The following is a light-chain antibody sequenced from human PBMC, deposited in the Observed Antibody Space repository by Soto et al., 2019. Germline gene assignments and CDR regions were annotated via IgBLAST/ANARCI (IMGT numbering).Light chain of an antibody. Sequence: AIRMTQSPSSFSASTGDRVTITCRASQGISSYLAWYQQRPGTGPKLLIYAASTLXXGVPSRFSGSGSGTXXXXXXXXLXSEDFATYYXXQYYSYPTFGGGTKVEIK. CDR1: QGISSY. CDR3: XQYYSYPT. CDR2: AAS. V-gene: IGKV1-8*01. J-gene: IGKJ4*01.